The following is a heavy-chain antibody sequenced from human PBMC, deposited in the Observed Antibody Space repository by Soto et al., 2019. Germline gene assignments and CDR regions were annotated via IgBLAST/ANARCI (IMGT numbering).Heavy chain of an antibody. Sequence: PGGSLRLSCAPSGFTFSGRGMHWVRQAPGKGLEWVAVISYDESNEYYADSVKGRFTISRDNSKNTLYLQMNRLRAEDTAIYYCARHLVKTARRVAGLDNGGQEALVNVSS. V-gene: IGHV3-30-3*01. CDR2: ISYDESNE. J-gene: IGHJ4*02. D-gene: IGHD6-6*01. CDR1: GFTFSGRG. CDR3: ARHLVKTARRVAGLDN.